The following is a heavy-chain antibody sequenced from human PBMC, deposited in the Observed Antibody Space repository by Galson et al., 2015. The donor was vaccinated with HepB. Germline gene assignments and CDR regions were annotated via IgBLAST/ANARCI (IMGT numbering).Heavy chain of an antibody. J-gene: IGHJ4*02. CDR1: GFTFSSYA. Sequence: SLRLSCAASGFTFSSYAMHWVRQAPGKGLEWVAVISYDGSNKYYADSVKGRFTISRDNSKNTLYLQMNSLRAEDTAVYYCARGAAHSRQSRGLGYWGQGTLVTVSS. CDR3: ARGAAHSRQSRGLGY. D-gene: IGHD3-10*01. CDR2: ISYDGSNK. V-gene: IGHV3-30*04.